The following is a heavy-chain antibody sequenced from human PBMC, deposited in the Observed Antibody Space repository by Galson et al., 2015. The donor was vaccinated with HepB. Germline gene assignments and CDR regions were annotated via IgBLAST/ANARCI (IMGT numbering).Heavy chain of an antibody. Sequence: LRLSCAGSGFTFGDYGVSWFRQAPGKGLEWIGFIRSKTYGETTEHAASLRGRFTISRDDSKNMGYLQMNSLKTEDTGVYYCTAFWDYSGWVLIPRVDHWGQGTLVTVSS. CDR1: GFTFGDYG. CDR3: TAFWDYSGWVLIPRVDH. J-gene: IGHJ4*02. CDR2: IRSKTYGETT. V-gene: IGHV3-49*03. D-gene: IGHD6-19*01.